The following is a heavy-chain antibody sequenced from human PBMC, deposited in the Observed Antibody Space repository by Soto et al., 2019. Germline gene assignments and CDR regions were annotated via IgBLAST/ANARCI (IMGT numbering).Heavy chain of an antibody. CDR2: IITNNGNT. D-gene: IGHD4-4*01. J-gene: IGHJ5*02. CDR3: AGDPDSHYNDSHASSYP. CDR1: GYTFTSYG. Sequence: ASVKVSCKVSGYTFTSYGMSWVRQAPGQGLEWMGRIITNNGNTNYAQKFQGRVTISADKFTGTAYMELTGLRSDDTAVYYCAGDPDSHYNDSHASSYPWGQGTLVTVSS. V-gene: IGHV1-18*01.